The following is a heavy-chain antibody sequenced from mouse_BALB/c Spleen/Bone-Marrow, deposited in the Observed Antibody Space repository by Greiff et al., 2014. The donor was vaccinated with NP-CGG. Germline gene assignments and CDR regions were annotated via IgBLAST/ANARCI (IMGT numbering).Heavy chain of an antibody. J-gene: IGHJ2*01. CDR2: IDPANGNT. V-gene: IGHV14-3*02. CDR1: GFNIKDTY. CDR3: ARYYYGSSYFDY. D-gene: IGHD1-1*01. Sequence: EVKLVESGAELVKLGASVKLSCTASGFNIKDTYMHWVKQRPEQGLEWIGRIDPANGNTRYDPKFQGKATITADTSSNTAYLQLSSLTSEDTAVYYCARYYYGSSYFDYWGQGTTLTVSS.